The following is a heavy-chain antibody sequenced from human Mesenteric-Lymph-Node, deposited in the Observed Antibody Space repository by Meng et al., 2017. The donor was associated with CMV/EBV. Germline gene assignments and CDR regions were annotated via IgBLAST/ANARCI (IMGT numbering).Heavy chain of an antibody. CDR2: IKSKTDGGTT. Sequence: GESLKISCAASGITFSNAWMSWVRQAPGKGLEWVGQIKSKTDGGTTDYAAPVKGRFTISRDDSKNTLYLQMNSLKTEDTAVYYCTPGGTPVYWGQGTLVTVSS. V-gene: IGHV3-15*01. D-gene: IGHD6-25*01. J-gene: IGHJ4*02. CDR1: GITFSNAW. CDR3: TPGGTPVY.